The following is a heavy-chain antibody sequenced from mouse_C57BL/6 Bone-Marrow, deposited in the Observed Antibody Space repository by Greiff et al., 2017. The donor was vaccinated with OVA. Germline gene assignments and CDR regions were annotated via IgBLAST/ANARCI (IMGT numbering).Heavy chain of an antibody. Sequence: EVQLQQSGPELVKPGASVKISCKASGYTFTDYYMNWVKQSHGKSLEWIGDINPNNGGTSYNQKFKGKATLTVDKSSSTAYMELRSLTSEDSAVYYCARGVSNYFIWGQGTTLTVSS. V-gene: IGHV1-26*01. CDR3: ARGVSNYFI. CDR1: GYTFTDYY. CDR2: INPNNGGT. J-gene: IGHJ2*01. D-gene: IGHD2-5*01.